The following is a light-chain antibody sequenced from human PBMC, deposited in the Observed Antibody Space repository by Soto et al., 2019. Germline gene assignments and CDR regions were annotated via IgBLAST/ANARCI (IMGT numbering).Light chain of an antibody. CDR3: QQYGSSPT. CDR1: QSVSNNY. CDR2: GAS. J-gene: IGKJ1*01. Sequence: EIVLTQSPGTLSLSPGERATLSCRASQSVSNNYLTWYQQKPGQAPRLLIYGASSRATGIPDRFSGSGSGTDFTLTIGRLEPEDFAVYYCQQYGSSPTFGQGTTVEIK. V-gene: IGKV3-20*01.